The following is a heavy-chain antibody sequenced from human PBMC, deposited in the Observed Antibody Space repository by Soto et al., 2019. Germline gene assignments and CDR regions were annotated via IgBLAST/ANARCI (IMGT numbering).Heavy chain of an antibody. D-gene: IGHD1-1*01. CDR2: ISYDGSNK. J-gene: IGHJ3*02. V-gene: IGHV3-30*18. Sequence: QVQLVESGGGVVQPGRSLRLSCAASGFTFSSYGMHWVRQAPGKGLEWVAVISYDGSNKYYADSVKGRFTISRDNSKNTLYLQMNSLRAEDTAVYYCAKEGGNWNDALDAFAIWGQGTMVTVSS. CDR3: AKEGGNWNDALDAFAI. CDR1: GFTFSSYG.